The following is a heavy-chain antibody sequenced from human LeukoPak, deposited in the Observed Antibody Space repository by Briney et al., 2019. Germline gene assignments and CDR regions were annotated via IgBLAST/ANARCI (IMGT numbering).Heavy chain of an antibody. J-gene: IGHJ3*02. D-gene: IGHD6-13*01. Sequence: SVKVSCKASGGTFSSYAISWVRQAPGQGLEWMGGIIPIFGTAHYAQKFQGRVTITADESTSTAYMELSSLRSEDTAVYYCARDFIPQQLDNDAFDIWGQGTMVTVSS. CDR3: ARDFIPQQLDNDAFDI. CDR2: IIPIFGTA. CDR1: GGTFSSYA. V-gene: IGHV1-69*01.